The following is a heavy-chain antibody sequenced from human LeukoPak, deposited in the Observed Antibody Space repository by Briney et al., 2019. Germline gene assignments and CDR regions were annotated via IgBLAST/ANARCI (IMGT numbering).Heavy chain of an antibody. V-gene: IGHV4-39*02. CDR2: IYYSGST. CDR3: AREMGVVTAHGIDV. Sequence: PSETLSLTCIVSGGSISSISSNNYHWGWIRQPPGKGLEWIGSIYYSGSTYYNPSLKSRVTISVDTSKNQFSLKLSSVTAADTALYYGAREMGVVTAHGIDVWGQGTTVTVSS. D-gene: IGHD4-23*01. J-gene: IGHJ6*02. CDR1: GGSISSISSNNYH.